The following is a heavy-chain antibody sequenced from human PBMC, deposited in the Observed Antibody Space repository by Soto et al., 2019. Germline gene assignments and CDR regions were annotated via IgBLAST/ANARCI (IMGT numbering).Heavy chain of an antibody. CDR2: INTNTGNP. Sequence: QVQLVQSGSELKKPGASVKVSCKASGYTFTSYAMNWVRQAPGQGLEWMGWINTNTGNPTYAQGFTGRFVFSLDTSVSTAYLQICSLKAEDTAVYDCARGRYCSGGSCYATQGYWGQGTLVTVSS. V-gene: IGHV7-4-1*01. D-gene: IGHD2-15*01. J-gene: IGHJ4*02. CDR3: ARGRYCSGGSCYATQGY. CDR1: GYTFTSYA.